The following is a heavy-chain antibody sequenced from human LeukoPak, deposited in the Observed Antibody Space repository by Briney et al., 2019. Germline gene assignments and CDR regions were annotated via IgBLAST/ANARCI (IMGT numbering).Heavy chain of an antibody. CDR3: ARDDYYYDSSGYSAGEDY. Sequence: PGGSLRLSCAASAFTFSRYSMNWVRQAPGKGLEWVSSISSSSSYIHYADSVKGRFTISRDNAKNSLYLQMNSLRAEDTAVYYCARDDYYYDSSGYSAGEDYWGQGTLVTVSS. J-gene: IGHJ4*02. CDR2: ISSSSSYI. D-gene: IGHD3-22*01. V-gene: IGHV3-21*01. CDR1: AFTFSRYS.